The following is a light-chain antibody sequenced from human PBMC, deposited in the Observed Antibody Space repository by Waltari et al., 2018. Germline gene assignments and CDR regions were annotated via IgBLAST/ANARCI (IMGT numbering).Light chain of an antibody. CDR1: QSVSSN. J-gene: IGKJ1*01. Sequence: EIVMTQSPATLYVSPGERSTLPCRASQSVSSNLAWYQQKPGQAPRLLIYGASTRATGIPARFSGSGSGTEFTLTISSLQSEDFAVYYCQQYNNWPGTFGQGTKVEIK. V-gene: IGKV3-15*01. CDR2: GAS. CDR3: QQYNNWPGT.